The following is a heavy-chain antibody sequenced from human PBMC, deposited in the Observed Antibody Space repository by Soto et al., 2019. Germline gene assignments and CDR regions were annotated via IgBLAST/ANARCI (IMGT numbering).Heavy chain of an antibody. CDR2: IYYSGST. V-gene: IGHV4-59*01. Sequence: SETLSLTCTVSDGSISNYYWSWIRHPPGKKLEWIGYIYYSGSTNYNPSLKSRVTISVDTSKNQFSLKLYSVTTADTAVYYCARDHIVGATNFDAWGQGTLVTVSS. J-gene: IGHJ4*02. CDR1: DGSISNYY. CDR3: ARDHIVGATNFDA. D-gene: IGHD1-26*01.